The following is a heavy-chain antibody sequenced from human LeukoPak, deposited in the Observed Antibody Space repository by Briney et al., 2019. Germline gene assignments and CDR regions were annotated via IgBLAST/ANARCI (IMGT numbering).Heavy chain of an antibody. J-gene: IGHJ5*02. CDR1: GYTFSNFG. V-gene: IGHV1-69*13. CDR3: AAKVVPAAMRFDP. Sequence: ASVKVSCKASGYTFSNFGICWVRQAPGQGLEWMGGIIPIFGTANYAQKFQGRVTITADESTSTAYMELSSLRSEDTAVYYCAAKVVPAAMRFDPWGQGTLVTVSS. D-gene: IGHD2-2*01. CDR2: IIPIFGTA.